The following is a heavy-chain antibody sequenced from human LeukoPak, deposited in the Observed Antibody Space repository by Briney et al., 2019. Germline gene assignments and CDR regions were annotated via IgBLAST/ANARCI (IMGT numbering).Heavy chain of an antibody. J-gene: IGHJ4*02. D-gene: IGHD6-6*01. CDR1: GGSFSGYY. V-gene: IGHV4-34*01. CDR2: INHSGST. CDR3: ARGVPIAARRCYFDY. Sequence: SETPSLTCAVYGGSFSGYYWSWIRQPPGKGLEWIGEINHSGSTNYNPSLKSRVTISVDTSKNQFSLKLSSVTAADTAVYYCARGVPIAARRCYFDYWGQGTLVTVSS.